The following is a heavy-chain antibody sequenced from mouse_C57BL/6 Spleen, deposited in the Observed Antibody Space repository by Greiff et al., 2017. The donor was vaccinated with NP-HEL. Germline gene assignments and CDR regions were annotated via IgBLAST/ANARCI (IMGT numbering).Heavy chain of an antibody. CDR3: ARKQAGNSRDYFDY. D-gene: IGHD2-1*01. V-gene: IGHV1-50*01. Sequence: QVQLKQPGAELVKPGASVKLSCKASGYTFTSYWMQWVKQRPGQGLEWIGEIDPSDSYTNYHQKFKGKATLTVDTSSSTAYMQLSSLTSEDSAVYYCARKQAGNSRDYFDYWGQGTTLTVSS. J-gene: IGHJ2*01. CDR2: IDPSDSYT. CDR1: GYTFTSYW.